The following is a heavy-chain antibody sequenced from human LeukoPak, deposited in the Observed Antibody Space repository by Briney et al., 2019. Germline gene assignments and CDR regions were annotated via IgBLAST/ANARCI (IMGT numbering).Heavy chain of an antibody. CDR2: ISGSGGST. D-gene: IGHD6-19*01. CDR3: AKCGYSSGWYDY. CDR1: GLTFSGYA. Sequence: GGSLRLSCAASGLTFSGYAMSWVRQAPGKGLEWVSAISGSGGSTYYADSVKGRFTISRDNSKNTLYLQMNSLRAEDTAVYYCAKCGYSSGWYDYWGQGTLVTVSS. J-gene: IGHJ4*02. V-gene: IGHV3-23*01.